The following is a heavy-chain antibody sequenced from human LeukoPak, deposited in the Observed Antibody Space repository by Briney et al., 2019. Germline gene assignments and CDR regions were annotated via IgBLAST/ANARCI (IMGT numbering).Heavy chain of an antibody. CDR1: GFTLNSYN. CDR3: ARVFRPSLTVFIIRGAFDI. J-gene: IGHJ3*02. V-gene: IGHV3-21*01. Sequence: TGGSLRLSCVASGFTLNSYNMKWVRQAPGRRLEWVSSISWRNSDIEYADSVKGRFTVSRDIDKKSLYLHMNSLRVEDTAVYYCARVFRPSLTVFIIRGAFDIWGQGTMVTVSS. D-gene: IGHD3-3*01. CDR2: ISWRNSDI.